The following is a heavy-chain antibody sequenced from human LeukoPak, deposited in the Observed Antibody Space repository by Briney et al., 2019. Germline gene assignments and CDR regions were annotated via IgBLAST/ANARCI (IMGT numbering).Heavy chain of an antibody. D-gene: IGHD3-10*01. J-gene: IGHJ4*02. V-gene: IGHV3-30*18. CDR2: ISYDGSNK. CDR1: GFTFSSYG. Sequence: QPGGSLRLSCAASGFTFSSYGMHWVRQAPGKGLEWVAVISYDGSNKYYADSVKGRFTISRDNSKNTLYLQMNSLRAEDTAVYYCAKDVVWFGELFVFDYWGQGTLVTVSS. CDR3: AKDVVWFGELFVFDY.